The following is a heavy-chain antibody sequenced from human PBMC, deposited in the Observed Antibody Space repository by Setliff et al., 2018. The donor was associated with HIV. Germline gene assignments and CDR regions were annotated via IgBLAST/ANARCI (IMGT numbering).Heavy chain of an antibody. J-gene: IGHJ4*02. CDR2: IDHSGYT. Sequence: SETLSLTCGVSGVSISSYYWSWIRQPPGKRLEWIGYIDHSGYTTYNPSLKSRVTISLDTSKNQVSLKLSSVAAVDTAVYYCARGGYRDGYDYWGQGTLVTVSS. CDR3: ARGGYRDGYDY. CDR1: GVSISSYY. D-gene: IGHD5-18*01. V-gene: IGHV4-59*01.